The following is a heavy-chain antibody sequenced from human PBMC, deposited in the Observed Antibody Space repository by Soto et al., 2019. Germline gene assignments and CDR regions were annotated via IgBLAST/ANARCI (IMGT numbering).Heavy chain of an antibody. V-gene: IGHV4-30-4*01. CDR3: ASVYDFWSGYYDY. CDR2: IYYSGST. J-gene: IGHJ4*02. CDR1: GGSISSGDYY. D-gene: IGHD3-3*01. Sequence: SETLSLTCTVSGGSISSGDYYWSWIRQPPGKGLEWIGYIYYSGSTYYNPSLKSRVTISVGTSKNQFSLKLSSVTAADTAVYYCASVYDFWSGYYDYWGQGTLVTVSS.